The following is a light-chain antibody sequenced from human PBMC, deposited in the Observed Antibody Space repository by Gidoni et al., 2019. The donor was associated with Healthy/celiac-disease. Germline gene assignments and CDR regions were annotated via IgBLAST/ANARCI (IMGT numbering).Light chain of an antibody. CDR3: QQNHMLWT. J-gene: IGKJ1*01. V-gene: IGKV1-5*03. Sequence: PITQSPSTLSASVGARVTITCRARANIDHWLAWYQQKPGKAPQLLIYEASTLEDGVPPRCRGSGAGTEFTSTISSLQADDVATYFCQQNHMLWTFGQGTKVDI. CDR1: ANIDHW. CDR2: EAS.